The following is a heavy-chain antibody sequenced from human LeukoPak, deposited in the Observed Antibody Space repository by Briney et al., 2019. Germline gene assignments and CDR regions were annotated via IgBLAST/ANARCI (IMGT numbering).Heavy chain of an antibody. Sequence: ASVKVSCKASGYTFTSYYMHWVRQAPGQGLEWMGIINPSGGSTSYAQKFQGRVTMTRDTSTSTVYMELSSLRSEDTAVYYCARDRHGGYSYGHDYYYYGMDVWGQGTTVTVSS. CDR2: INPSGGST. V-gene: IGHV1-46*01. CDR1: GYTFTSYY. D-gene: IGHD5-18*01. J-gene: IGHJ6*02. CDR3: ARDRHGGYSYGHDYYYYGMDV.